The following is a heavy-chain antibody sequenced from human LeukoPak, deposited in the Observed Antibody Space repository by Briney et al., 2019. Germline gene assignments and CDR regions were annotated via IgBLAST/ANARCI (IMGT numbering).Heavy chain of an antibody. J-gene: IGHJ4*02. CDR2: IGGCGDKT. V-gene: IGHV3-23*01. Sequence: GGSLRLSCAASGFTFNRNAISWVRQAPGKGLELVSTIGGCGDKTFYADSVKGRFTISRDNSKNMLHLQMSSLTGEDTALYYCVRRGDASSGWGDHDYWGQGALVTVSS. CDR1: GFTFNRNA. D-gene: IGHD6-19*01. CDR3: VRRGDASSGWGDHDY.